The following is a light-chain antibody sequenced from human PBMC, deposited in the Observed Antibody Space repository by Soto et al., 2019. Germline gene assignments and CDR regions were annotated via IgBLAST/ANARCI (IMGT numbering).Light chain of an antibody. J-gene: IGKJ1*01. CDR1: QSVSSY. CDR2: DAS. Sequence: EIVLTQSPATLSLSPGERATLSCRASQSVSSYLAWYQQKPGQAPRLLIYDASNRATGIPARFSGSGSGTDFTLTISNLQPDDCATYYCQQYENYWTFGQGTRVEIK. CDR3: QQYENYWT. V-gene: IGKV3-11*01.